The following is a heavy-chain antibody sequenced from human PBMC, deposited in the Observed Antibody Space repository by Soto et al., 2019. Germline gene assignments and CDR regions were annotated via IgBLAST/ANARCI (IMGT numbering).Heavy chain of an antibody. D-gene: IGHD1-1*01. J-gene: IGHJ2*01. CDR3: ARDNAPPVKSNCWYFDL. V-gene: IGHV4-31*03. CDR1: GGSISSGGYY. CDR2: IYYSGST. Sequence: QVQLQESGPGLVKPSQTLSLTCTVSGGSISSGGYYWSWIRQHPGKGLEWIGYIYYSGSTYYNPSLKSRVTISVDTSKNQFSLKLSSVTAAHTAVYYCARDNAPPVKSNCWYFDLWGRGTLVTVSS.